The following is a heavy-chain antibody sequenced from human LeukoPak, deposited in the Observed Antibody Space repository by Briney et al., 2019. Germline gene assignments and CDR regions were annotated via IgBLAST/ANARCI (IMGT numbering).Heavy chain of an antibody. CDR3: ARVDSSSWYNFDY. CDR2: INHSGST. Sequence: SETLSLICAVYGGSFSDYYWSWIRQPPGKGLEWIGEINHSGSTNYNPSLKSRVTISVDTSKNQFSLKLSSVTAADTAVYYCARVDSSSWYNFDYWGQGTLVTVSS. J-gene: IGHJ4*02. CDR1: GGSFSDYY. D-gene: IGHD6-13*01. V-gene: IGHV4-34*01.